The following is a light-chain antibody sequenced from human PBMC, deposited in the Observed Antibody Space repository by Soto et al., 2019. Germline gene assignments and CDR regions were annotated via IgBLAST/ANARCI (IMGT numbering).Light chain of an antibody. CDR3: SSYTSSSNYV. V-gene: IGLV2-14*01. Sequence: SALTQPASVSGSPGQSITISCTGTSSDVGNYNYVSWYQQHPAKAPKLMIFEVSNRPSGISSRFSGSKSGNTASLTISGLQAEDEADYYCSSYTSSSNYVFGTGTKVTVL. J-gene: IGLJ1*01. CDR1: SSDVGNYNY. CDR2: EVS.